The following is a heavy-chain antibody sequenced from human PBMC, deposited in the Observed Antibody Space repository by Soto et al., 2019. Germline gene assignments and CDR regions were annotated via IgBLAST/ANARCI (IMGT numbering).Heavy chain of an antibody. CDR3: TTGYCSTTSCRRVDY. Sequence: PGGSLRLSCAASDFTLSNAWMHWVRQAPGKGLEWVGRIKSKTEGGTTDYAAPVKGRFTISRDDSKNTLYLQMSSLKTEDTAVYYCTTGYCSTTSCRRVDYWGQGTLVTVSS. CDR2: IKSKTEGGTT. V-gene: IGHV3-15*07. CDR1: DFTLSNAW. J-gene: IGHJ4*02. D-gene: IGHD2-2*01.